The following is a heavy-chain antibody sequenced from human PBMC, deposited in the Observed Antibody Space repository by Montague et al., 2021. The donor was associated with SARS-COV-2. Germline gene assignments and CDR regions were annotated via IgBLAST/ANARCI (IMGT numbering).Heavy chain of an antibody. J-gene: IGHJ6*02. D-gene: IGHD1-7*01. CDR2: ST. V-gene: IGHV4-30-4*05. Sequence: STYYNPSLRSRVIISIDTSKNQFSLKVSSVTAADTAVYYCAAGRFINDSEWNYPYYYYGMHVWGQGTTVAVSS. CDR3: AAGRFINDSEWNYPYYYYGMHV.